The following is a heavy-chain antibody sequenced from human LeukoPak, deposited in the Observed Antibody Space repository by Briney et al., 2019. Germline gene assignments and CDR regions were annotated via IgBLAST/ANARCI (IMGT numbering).Heavy chain of an antibody. CDR1: GFTFSNYG. Sequence: GGSLRLSCAASGFTFSNYGVHWFRQAPGKGLEWVSFIRFDGSNKYYADSVKGRFTISRDNSKNTLYLQMNSLRAEDTAVYYCARTKGGSGSFSYFDYWGQGTLVTVSS. J-gene: IGHJ4*02. CDR2: IRFDGSNK. CDR3: ARTKGGSGSFSYFDY. V-gene: IGHV3-30*02. D-gene: IGHD3-10*01.